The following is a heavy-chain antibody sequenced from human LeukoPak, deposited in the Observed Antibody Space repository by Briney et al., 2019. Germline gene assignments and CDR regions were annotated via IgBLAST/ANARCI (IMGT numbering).Heavy chain of an antibody. V-gene: IGHV3-53*01. J-gene: IGHJ3*02. CDR2: IYSAGAT. D-gene: IGHD1-26*01. Sequence: GRSLRLSCAASGFTVSDNYMTWVRQAPGKGLEWVSSIYSAGATHYAESVKGRFTISRDNSKNTLYLQMSSLRAEDMAVYYCARIEWERLGRAFDIWGQGTMVTVSS. CDR3: ARIEWERLGRAFDI. CDR1: GFTVSDNY.